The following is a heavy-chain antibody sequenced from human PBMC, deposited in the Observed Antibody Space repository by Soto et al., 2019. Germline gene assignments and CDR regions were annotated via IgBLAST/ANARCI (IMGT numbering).Heavy chain of an antibody. CDR1: GYTFISYG. D-gene: IGHD3-3*01. Sequence: QVQLVQSGAEVKKPGASVKVSCKASGYTFISYGISWVRQAPGQGLEWMGWISAYNGNTNYAQKLQGRVTMTTDTSTSTAYMELRSLRSDDTAVYYCARDEGVGFGVVIIPGYYFDYWGQGTLVTVSS. CDR2: ISAYNGNT. CDR3: ARDEGVGFGVVIIPGYYFDY. J-gene: IGHJ4*02. V-gene: IGHV1-18*01.